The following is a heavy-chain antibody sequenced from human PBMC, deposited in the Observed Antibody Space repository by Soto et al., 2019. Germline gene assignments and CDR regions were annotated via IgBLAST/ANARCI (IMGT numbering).Heavy chain of an antibody. CDR3: AKSPDSGGNSYYFDY. CDR2: ISGSGIST. J-gene: IGHJ4*02. V-gene: IGHV3-23*01. CDR1: GFTFSSYA. D-gene: IGHD2-21*02. Sequence: LRLSCAASGFTFSSYAMIWVRHAPGKGLEWVSTISGSGISTYYADSVRGRFTISRDNSKNSLYLQMNSVRADDTAVYYFAKSPDSGGNSYYFDYWGQGTRVTVYS.